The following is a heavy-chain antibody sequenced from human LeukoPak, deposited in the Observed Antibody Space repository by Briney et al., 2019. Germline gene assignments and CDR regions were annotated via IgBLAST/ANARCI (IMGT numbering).Heavy chain of an antibody. V-gene: IGHV4-34*01. CDR3: ARTSGNDAFDI. D-gene: IGHD4-23*01. CDR1: GGSFSGYY. CDR2: INHSGST. J-gene: IGHJ3*02. Sequence: PSETLSLTCAVYGGSFSGYYWSWIRQPPGKGLEWIGEINHSGSTNYNPSLKSRVTISVDTSNNQFSLKLSSVTAADTAVYYCARTSGNDAFDIWGQGTMVTVSS.